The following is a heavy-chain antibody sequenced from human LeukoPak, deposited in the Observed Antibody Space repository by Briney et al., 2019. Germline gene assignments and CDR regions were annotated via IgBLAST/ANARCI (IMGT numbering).Heavy chain of an antibody. V-gene: IGHV3-43*02. Sequence: PGGSLRLSCAASRFTFDDSAIHWVRQAPGKGLEWVSLITGAGGSTYYADSVKGRFTISRDNSKSSLYLQMNSLRTEDTALYYCAKATGYTSGWYGYHFDFWGQGTLVSVSS. D-gene: IGHD6-19*01. CDR3: AKATGYTSGWYGYHFDF. CDR2: ITGAGGST. CDR1: RFTFDDSA. J-gene: IGHJ4*02.